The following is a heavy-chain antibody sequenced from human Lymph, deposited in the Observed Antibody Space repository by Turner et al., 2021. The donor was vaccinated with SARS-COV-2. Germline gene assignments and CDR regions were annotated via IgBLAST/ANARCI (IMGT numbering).Heavy chain of an antibody. D-gene: IGHD3-16*01. CDR3: SRQLYVRGGFDP. V-gene: IGHV4-39*01. Sequence: QLQLQESGPGLVKPSETLSLTCPVSGGSISSANYYWGWIRQPPGKGLEGIGSIYYRGSTYYNPSLKSRITIFVDTSKNQFSLKLSSVTAADTAVYYCSRQLYVRGGFDPWGQGTLVTVSS. CDR2: IYYRGST. J-gene: IGHJ5*02. CDR1: GGSISSANYY.